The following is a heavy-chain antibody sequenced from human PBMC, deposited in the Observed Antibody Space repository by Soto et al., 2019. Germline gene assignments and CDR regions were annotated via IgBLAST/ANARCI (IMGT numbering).Heavy chain of an antibody. J-gene: IGHJ5*02. D-gene: IGHD3-3*01. CDR3: ASDYDFWSGYYSA. V-gene: IGHV4-31*03. CDR2: IYYSGST. Sequence: QVQLQESGPGLVKPSQTLSLTCTVSGGSISSVGYYWSWIRQHPGKGLEWIGYIYYSGSTYYNPSLKSRVTISVDTSKNQFSLKLSSVTAADTAVYYCASDYDFWSGYYSAWGRGTLVTVSS. CDR1: GGSISSVGYY.